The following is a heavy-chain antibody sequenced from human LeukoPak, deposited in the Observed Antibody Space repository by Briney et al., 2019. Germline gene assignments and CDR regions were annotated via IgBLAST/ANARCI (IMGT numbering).Heavy chain of an antibody. V-gene: IGHV3-23*01. D-gene: IGHD3-22*01. Sequence: PGGSLRLSCAASGFTFSSYAMSWVRQAPGKGLEWVSAISGSGGSTYYADSVKGRFTISRDNSKNTLYLQMNSLRAEDTAVYYCAEEAYYYDSSGYDIDIWGQGTMVTVSS. J-gene: IGHJ3*02. CDR3: AEEAYYYDSSGYDIDI. CDR2: ISGSGGST. CDR1: GFTFSSYA.